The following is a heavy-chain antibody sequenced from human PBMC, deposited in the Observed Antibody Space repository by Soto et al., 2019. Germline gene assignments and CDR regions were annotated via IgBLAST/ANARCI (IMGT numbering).Heavy chain of an antibody. CDR1: GGSISNSNYQ. Sequence: QLQLQESGPGLVKPSETLSLTCTVSGGSISNSNYQCGWIRQPPGKGLQWIGSGSYSGSTYYNPSLKSRLTIAIDTSRTQSSLSLSSVTVADTAVYYCSRIAVSGPFTGVDNWGRGTLVTVSS. CDR3: SRIAVSGPFTGVDN. J-gene: IGHJ4*02. D-gene: IGHD6-19*01. CDR2: GSYSGST. V-gene: IGHV4-39*01.